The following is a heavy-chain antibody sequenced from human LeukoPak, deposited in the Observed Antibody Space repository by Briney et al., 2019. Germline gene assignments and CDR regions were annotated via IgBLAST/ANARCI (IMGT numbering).Heavy chain of an antibody. CDR2: INPNSGGT. Sequence: ASVKVSCKASGYTFTGYYMHWVRQAPGQGLEWMGRINPNSGGTNYAQKFQGRATMTRDTSISTAYMELSRLRSDDTAVYYCARSTTVTPFDYWGQGTLVTVSS. CDR1: GYTFTGYY. V-gene: IGHV1-2*06. D-gene: IGHD4-17*01. J-gene: IGHJ4*02. CDR3: ARSTTVTPFDY.